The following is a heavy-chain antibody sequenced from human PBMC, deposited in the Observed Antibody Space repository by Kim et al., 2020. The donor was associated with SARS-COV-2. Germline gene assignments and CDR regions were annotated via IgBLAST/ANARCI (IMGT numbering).Heavy chain of an antibody. CDR1: GGSISSSSYY. Sequence: SETLSLTCTVSGGSISSSSYYWGWIRQPPGKGLEWIGSIYYSGSTYYNPSLKSRVTISVDTSKNQFSLKLRSVTAADTAVYYCARETLLLWFGEFPPIDYWGQGTLVTVSS. CDR3: ARETLLLWFGEFPPIDY. D-gene: IGHD3-10*01. J-gene: IGHJ4*02. V-gene: IGHV4-39*07. CDR2: IYYSGST.